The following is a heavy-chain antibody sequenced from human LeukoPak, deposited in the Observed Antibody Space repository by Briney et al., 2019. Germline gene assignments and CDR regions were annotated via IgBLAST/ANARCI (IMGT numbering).Heavy chain of an antibody. D-gene: IGHD4-17*01. CDR2: ISSSSSYI. CDR3: ARSFGGDYGDYPSGDAFDI. J-gene: IGHJ3*02. CDR1: GFTFSSYS. V-gene: IGHV3-21*01. Sequence: GGSLRLSCAASGFTFSSYSMNWVRQAPGKGLEWVSSISSSSSYIYYADSVKGRFTISRDNAKNSLYLQMNSLRAEDTAVYYSARSFGGDYGDYPSGDAFDIWGQGTMVTVSS.